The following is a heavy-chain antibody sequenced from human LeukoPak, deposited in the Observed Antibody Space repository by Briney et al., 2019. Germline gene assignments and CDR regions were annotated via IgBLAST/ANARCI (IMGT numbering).Heavy chain of an antibody. CDR2: IKSKTDGGTI. Sequence: GGSLRLSCAASGFTFSNAWMSWVRQAPGKGLEWVGRIKSKTDGGTIDYAAPVKGRFTISRDDSKNTLYLQMNSLKTEDTAVYYCTTKSSGYYRDGDAFDIWGQGTMVTVSS. V-gene: IGHV3-15*01. J-gene: IGHJ3*02. D-gene: IGHD3-22*01. CDR1: GFTFSNAW. CDR3: TTKSSGYYRDGDAFDI.